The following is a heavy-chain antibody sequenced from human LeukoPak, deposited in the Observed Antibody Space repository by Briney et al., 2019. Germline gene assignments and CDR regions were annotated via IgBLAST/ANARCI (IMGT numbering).Heavy chain of an antibody. CDR2: MYHSGST. D-gene: IGHD3-3*02. CDR3: ARDLGIIDY. J-gene: IGHJ4*02. Sequence: KPSETLSLTCTVSGYSISSGYYWGWIRQPPGKGLEWIGSMYHSGSTYYNPSLKSRVTISVDTSKNQFSLRLTSVTAADTAVYYCARDLGIIDYWGQGTLVTVSS. V-gene: IGHV4-38-2*02. CDR1: GYSISSGYY.